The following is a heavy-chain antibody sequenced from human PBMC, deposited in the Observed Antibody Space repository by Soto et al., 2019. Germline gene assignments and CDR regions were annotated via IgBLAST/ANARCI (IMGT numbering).Heavy chain of an antibody. V-gene: IGHV3-30-3*01. Sequence: GGSLRLSCAASGFTFSSYAMHWVRQAPGKGLEWVAVISYDGSNKYYADSVKGRFTISRDNAKNSLYLQMNSLRAEDTAVYYCARGHIVGAPGHFDYWGQGTLVTVPQ. CDR1: GFTFSSYA. D-gene: IGHD1-26*01. CDR3: ARGHIVGAPGHFDY. CDR2: ISYDGSNK. J-gene: IGHJ4*02.